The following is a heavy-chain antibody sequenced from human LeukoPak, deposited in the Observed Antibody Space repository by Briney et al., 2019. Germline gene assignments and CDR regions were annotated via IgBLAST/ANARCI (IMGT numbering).Heavy chain of an antibody. CDR1: GGSFSGYY. CDR3: ARGGNGHDY. D-gene: IGHD2-8*01. J-gene: IGHJ4*02. CDR2: INHSGST. V-gene: IGHV4-34*01. Sequence: PSETLSLTCAVYGGSFSGYYWSWIRQPPGKGLEWIGEINHSGSTNYNPSLKSRVTISVDTSKNQFSLKLSSVTAADTAVYYCARGGNGHDYWGQGTLVTVSS.